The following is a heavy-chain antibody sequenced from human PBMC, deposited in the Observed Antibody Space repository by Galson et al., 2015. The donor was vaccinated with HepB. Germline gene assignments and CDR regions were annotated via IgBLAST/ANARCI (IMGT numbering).Heavy chain of an antibody. Sequence: PALVKPTQTLTLTCTFSGFSLSTSGVGVGWIRQPPGKALEWLALIYWDDDKRYSPSLKSRLTITKDTSKNQVVLTKTNMDPVDTATYYCAHRGLGISFDYWGQGTLVTVSS. V-gene: IGHV2-5*02. CDR1: GFSLSTSGVG. J-gene: IGHJ4*02. CDR2: IYWDDDK. D-gene: IGHD7-27*01. CDR3: AHRGLGISFDY.